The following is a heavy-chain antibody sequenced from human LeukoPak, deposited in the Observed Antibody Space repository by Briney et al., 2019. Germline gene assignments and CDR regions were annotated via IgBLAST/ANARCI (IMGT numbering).Heavy chain of an antibody. CDR1: GGSISSYY. D-gene: IGHD5-24*01. CDR2: IYTSGST. V-gene: IGHV4-4*07. Sequence: PSETLSLTCTVSGGSISSYYWSWIRQPAGKGLEWIGRIYTSGSTNYNPSLKSRVTMSVDTSKNQFSLKLSSVTAAGTAVYYCARGRKDGYTERYFDPWGQGTLVTVSS. J-gene: IGHJ5*02. CDR3: ARGRKDGYTERYFDP.